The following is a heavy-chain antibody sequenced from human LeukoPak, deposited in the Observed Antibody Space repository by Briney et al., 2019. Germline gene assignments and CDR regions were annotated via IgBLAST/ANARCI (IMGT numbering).Heavy chain of an antibody. CDR1: GGSVNTYY. CDR3: ARHSDSSDGAFDI. Sequence: SETLSLTCTVSGGSVNTYYWSWIRQLPGKGLEWIGCIYNSGDTDYNPSPKSRVTISVDTSKNQFSLKLASVTAADTAVYYCARHSDSSDGAFDIWGQGTMVTVSS. CDR2: IYNSGDT. V-gene: IGHV4-59*08. J-gene: IGHJ3*02. D-gene: IGHD6-13*01.